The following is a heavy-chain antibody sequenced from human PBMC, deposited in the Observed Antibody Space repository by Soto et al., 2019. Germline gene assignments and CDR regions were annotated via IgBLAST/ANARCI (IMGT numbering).Heavy chain of an antibody. D-gene: IGHD1-26*01. V-gene: IGHV3-9*01. CDR1: GFTFDDYA. CDR2: ISWNSASM. J-gene: IGHJ4*02. CDR3: ARSFSDSYYDLDF. Sequence: GGSLGLSCAASGFTFDDYAMHWVRQAPGKGLEWVSGISWNSASMDYADSVKDRFSISRDNAENSLYLQMNILKIEDTAFYYCARSFSDSYYDLDFWGQGTLVTVSS.